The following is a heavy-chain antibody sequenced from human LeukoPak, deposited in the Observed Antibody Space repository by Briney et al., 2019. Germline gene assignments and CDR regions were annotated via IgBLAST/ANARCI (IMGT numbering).Heavy chain of an antibody. CDR3: AKGFLEYYDILTGYYTSHLLDY. CDR1: GFTFSSYG. Sequence: SGGSLRLSCAASGFTFSSYGMSWVRQAPGKGLEWVSAISGSGGSTYYADSVKGRFTISRDNSKNTLYLKMNSLRAEDTAVYYCAKGFLEYYDILTGYYTSHLLDYWGQGTLVTVSS. V-gene: IGHV3-23*01. D-gene: IGHD3-9*01. CDR2: ISGSGGST. J-gene: IGHJ4*02.